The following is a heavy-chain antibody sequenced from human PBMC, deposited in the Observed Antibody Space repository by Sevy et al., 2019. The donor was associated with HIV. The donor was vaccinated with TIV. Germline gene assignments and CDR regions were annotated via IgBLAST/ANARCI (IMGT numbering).Heavy chain of an antibody. J-gene: IGHJ4*02. V-gene: IGHV3-7*01. CDR3: TGEFSCARLGCRGEFDY. CDR1: GFTFSSYW. CDR2: IKEDGSEK. D-gene: IGHD3-16*01. Sequence: GGSLRLSCTASGFTFSSYWMSWVRQAPGKGLEWVANIKEDGSEKYYVDSVKGRFTISRHNAKNTLYLKMDSLRDEDTVLYYCTGEFSCARLGCRGEFDYWGQGTLVTVSS.